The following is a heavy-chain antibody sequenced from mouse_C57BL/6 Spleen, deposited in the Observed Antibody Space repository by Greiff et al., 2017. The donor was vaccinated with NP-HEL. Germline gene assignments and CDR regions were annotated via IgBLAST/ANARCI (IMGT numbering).Heavy chain of an antibody. D-gene: IGHD1-1*01. V-gene: IGHV1-54*01. Sequence: QVQLQQSGAELVRPGTSVKVSCKASGYAFTNYLIEWVKQRPGQGLEWIGVINPGSGGTNYNEKFKGKATLTADKSSSTAYMQLSSLTSEDSAVYFCARRGLVAPYYAMDYWGQGTSVTVSS. CDR1: GYAFTNYL. CDR3: ARRGLVAPYYAMDY. CDR2: INPGSGGT. J-gene: IGHJ4*01.